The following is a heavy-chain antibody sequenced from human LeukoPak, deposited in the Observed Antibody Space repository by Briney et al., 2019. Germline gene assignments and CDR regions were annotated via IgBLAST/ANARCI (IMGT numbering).Heavy chain of an antibody. CDR3: ARDSFSGSSLDY. CDR1: GFTFSSYE. Sequence: PGGSLRLSCAASGFTFSSYEMNWVRQAPGNGLEWVSSINWDGGSTAYADSVKGRFTISRDNAKNSLHLQMKSLRAEDTALYYCARDSFSGSSLDYWGQGTLVTVSS. D-gene: IGHD1-26*01. CDR2: INWDGGST. J-gene: IGHJ4*02. V-gene: IGHV3-20*04.